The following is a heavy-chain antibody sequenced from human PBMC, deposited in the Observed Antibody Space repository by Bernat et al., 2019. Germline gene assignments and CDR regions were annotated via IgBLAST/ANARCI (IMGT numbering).Heavy chain of an antibody. V-gene: IGHV1-69*08. Sequence: QVQLVQSGAEVKKPGSSVKVSCKASGGTFSSYTISWVRQAPGQGLEWMGRIIPILGIANYAQKFQGRVTITADKSTSTAYMELSSLRSEETAVYYCARESIGEYSFDYWGQGTLVTVSS. CDR2: IIPILGIA. J-gene: IGHJ4*02. CDR1: GGTFSSYT. CDR3: ARESIGEYSFDY. D-gene: IGHD4-17*01.